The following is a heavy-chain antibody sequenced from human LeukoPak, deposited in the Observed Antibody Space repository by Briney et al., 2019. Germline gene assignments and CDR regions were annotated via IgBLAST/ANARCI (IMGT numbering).Heavy chain of an antibody. Sequence: GGSLRLSCAASGFTFSNYAMSWVRQAPGKGLEWVSAIKGSGGGTYYADSVKGRFTISRDNSENTLYLQMNSLRAEDAAVYYCAKWGDYDVLTGYYDPDYWGQGTLVTVSS. CDR3: AKWGDYDVLTGYYDPDY. CDR2: IKGSGGGT. D-gene: IGHD3-9*01. CDR1: GFTFSNYA. V-gene: IGHV3-23*01. J-gene: IGHJ4*02.